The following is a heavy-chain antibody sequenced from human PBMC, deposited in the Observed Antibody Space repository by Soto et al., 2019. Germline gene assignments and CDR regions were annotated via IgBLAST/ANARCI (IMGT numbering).Heavy chain of an antibody. V-gene: IGHV4-31*03. CDR1: GVSISSGAYY. CDR3: ARGSIFLSWFDP. J-gene: IGHJ5*02. Sequence: QVQLQESGPGLVEPSQTLSLTCTVSGVSISSGAYYWSWIRQLPGKGLEWIAYMYYTGSTFYNPSLKSRVSMSVDTSKNQFSLKLSSVTAADTAVYYCARGSIFLSWFDPWGQGTLVTVSS. CDR2: MYYTGST.